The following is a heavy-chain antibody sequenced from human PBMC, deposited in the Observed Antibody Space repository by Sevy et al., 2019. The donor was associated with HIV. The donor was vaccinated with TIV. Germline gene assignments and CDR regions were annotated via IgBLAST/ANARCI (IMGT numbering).Heavy chain of an antibody. CDR2: MNPNSGNT. J-gene: IGHJ3*02. Sequence: ASVKVSCKASGYTFTSYDINWVRQATGQGLEWMGWMNPNSGNTGYAQKFQGRVTMTRNTSISTAYMELSSLRSEDTAVYYCARGGQRGYYYDSSGYYDAFDIRGQGTMVTVSS. D-gene: IGHD3-22*01. CDR1: GYTFTSYD. CDR3: ARGGQRGYYYDSSGYYDAFDI. V-gene: IGHV1-8*01.